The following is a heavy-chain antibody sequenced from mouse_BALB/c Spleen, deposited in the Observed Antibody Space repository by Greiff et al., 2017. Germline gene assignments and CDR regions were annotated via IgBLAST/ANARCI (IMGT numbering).Heavy chain of an antibody. Sequence: EVQLQESGGGLVKPGGSLKLSCAASGFTFSSYAMSWVRQTPEKRLEWVASISSGGSTYYPDSVKGRFTISRDNARNILYLQMSSLRSEDTAMYYCARWEGYFYAMDYWGQGTSVTVSS. D-gene: IGHD2-14*01. CDR3: ARWEGYFYAMDY. CDR2: ISSGGST. J-gene: IGHJ4*01. V-gene: IGHV5-6-5*01. CDR1: GFTFSSYA.